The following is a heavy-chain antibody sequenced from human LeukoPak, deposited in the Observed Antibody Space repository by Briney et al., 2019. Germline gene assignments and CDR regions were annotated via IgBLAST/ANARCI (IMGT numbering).Heavy chain of an antibody. CDR1: GFTFSTYS. V-gene: IGHV3-48*01. J-gene: IGHJ6*02. Sequence: PGGSLRLSCAASGFTFSTYSMNWVRQAPGKGLEWVSYISSTSSSIYYAHSARGRFTISRDNSKNTLYLQMNSLRAEDTAVYYCAVSKGYCSGGSCYSYYYYGMDVWGQGTTVTVSS. D-gene: IGHD2-15*01. CDR3: AVSKGYCSGGSCYSYYYYGMDV. CDR2: ISSTSSSI.